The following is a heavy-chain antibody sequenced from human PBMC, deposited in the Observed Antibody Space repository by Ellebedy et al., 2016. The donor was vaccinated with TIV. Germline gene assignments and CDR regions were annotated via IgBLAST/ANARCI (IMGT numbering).Heavy chain of an antibody. Sequence: ASVKVSCKASGYDFASYSVSWVRQAPGQGLEWMGWISAYTGNTNYTRKFQGRVSLTTDISTSTAYMELRSRRSDDTAVYYCARDMVQGMVSRYLWFDYWGQGTLVTVSS. D-gene: IGHD5/OR15-5a*01. J-gene: IGHJ4*02. CDR1: GYDFASYS. CDR3: ARDMVQGMVSRYLWFDY. CDR2: ISAYTGNT. V-gene: IGHV1-18*01.